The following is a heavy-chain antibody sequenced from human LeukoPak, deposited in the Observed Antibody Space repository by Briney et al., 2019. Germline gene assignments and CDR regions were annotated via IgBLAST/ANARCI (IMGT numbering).Heavy chain of an antibody. CDR2: ISFDGSNK. CDR1: GFTFSNYA. J-gene: IGHJ6*03. V-gene: IGHV3-30*03. D-gene: IGHD3-16*01. Sequence: PGGSLRLSCAASGFTFSNYAMHWVRQAPGKGLEWVSIISFDGSNKYYADSVKGRFTISRDNSKNTLYLQMNSLRAEDTAVYYCARDDYVWGVNYYYYYMDVWGKGTTVTISS. CDR3: ARDDYVWGVNYYYYYMDV.